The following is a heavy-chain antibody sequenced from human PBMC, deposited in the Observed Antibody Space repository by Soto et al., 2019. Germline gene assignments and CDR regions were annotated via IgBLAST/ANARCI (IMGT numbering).Heavy chain of an antibody. CDR2: IYPGDSDT. V-gene: IGHV5-51*01. Sequence: PGESLKISCKGSGYSFTSYWIGWVRQMPGKGLEWMWIIYPGDSDTRYSPSFQGQVTISADKSISTAYLQWSSLKASDTAMYYCARPRSSSRNYYGMDVWGQGTTVTVSS. D-gene: IGHD6-13*01. CDR1: GYSFTSYW. CDR3: ARPRSSSRNYYGMDV. J-gene: IGHJ6*02.